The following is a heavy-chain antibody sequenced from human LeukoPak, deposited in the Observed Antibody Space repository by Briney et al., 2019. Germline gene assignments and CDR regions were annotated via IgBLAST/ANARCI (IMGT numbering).Heavy chain of an antibody. CDR3: ARVSSGATTVDY. Sequence: SETLSLTCTVSGGSISSADYYWSWIRQHPGKGLEWIGYIYYSGSTYYNPSLKSRVTISVDKSKNQFSLKLSSVTAADTAVYYCARVSSGATTVDYWGQGTLVTVSS. J-gene: IGHJ4*02. D-gene: IGHD1-26*01. CDR2: IYYSGST. V-gene: IGHV4-31*03. CDR1: GGSISSADYY.